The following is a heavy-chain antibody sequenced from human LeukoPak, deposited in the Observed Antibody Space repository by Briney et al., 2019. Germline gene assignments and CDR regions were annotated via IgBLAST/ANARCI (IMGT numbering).Heavy chain of an antibody. Sequence: GRSLRLSCAASGFTFSSYGMHWVRQAPGKGLEWVAVISYDGSNKYYADSVKGRFTISRDNSKNTLYLQMNSLRAEDQAVYFCAEGGGGSTWDIVVVVAATPVYYFDYWGQGTLVTVSS. J-gene: IGHJ4*02. CDR1: GFTFSSYG. V-gene: IGHV3-30*18. CDR2: ISYDGSNK. D-gene: IGHD2-15*01. CDR3: AEGGGGSTWDIVVVVAATPVYYFDY.